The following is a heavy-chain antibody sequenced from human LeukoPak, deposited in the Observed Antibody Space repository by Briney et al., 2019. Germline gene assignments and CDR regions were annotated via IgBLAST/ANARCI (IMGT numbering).Heavy chain of an antibody. CDR2: VYYTGST. V-gene: IGHV4-59*08. J-gene: IGHJ5*02. D-gene: IGHD6-6*01. Sequence: PAETLSLTCTVSGFSISNYYLSWIRQPPGKGLEWICYVYYTGSTSYNPSLKSRVAISGATPKNQFSLKLSSVTAADTAVYYCTRRGGSSSSDWFDPWGQGNLVIVSS. CDR1: GFSISNYY. CDR3: TRRGGSSSSDWFDP.